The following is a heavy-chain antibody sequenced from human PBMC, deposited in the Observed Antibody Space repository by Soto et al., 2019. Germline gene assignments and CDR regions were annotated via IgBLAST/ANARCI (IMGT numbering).Heavy chain of an antibody. Sequence: QVQLLESGGGLVNPGGSLRLSCAASGFAVSDHYMAWIRQPPGKGLEWISYISGDSIYTDYADSVKGRFTISRDNAKNSLFLQMNSLRVEDTAVYFCATGQQVRMADIWGQGTMVTVSS. V-gene: IGHV3-11*03. CDR2: ISGDSIYT. CDR3: ATGQQVRMADI. J-gene: IGHJ3*02. CDR1: GFAVSDHY. D-gene: IGHD6-13*01.